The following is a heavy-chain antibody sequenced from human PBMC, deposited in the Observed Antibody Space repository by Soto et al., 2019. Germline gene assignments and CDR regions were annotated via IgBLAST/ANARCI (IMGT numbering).Heavy chain of an antibody. CDR1: GSTFSSYT. Sequence: QVQLVQSGAEVKKPGSSVKVSCQASGSTFSSYTVSWVRQAPGQGLEWMGRIIPVLGVTNYAPKFKGRVTISADKSKTPAYMELSSRRSGDTAVYYCARRRYCGADCYSKYYYGMDVWGQGTTVTVSS. CDR2: IIPVLGVT. V-gene: IGHV1-69*02. J-gene: IGHJ6*02. CDR3: ARRRYCGADCYSKYYYGMDV. D-gene: IGHD2-21*02.